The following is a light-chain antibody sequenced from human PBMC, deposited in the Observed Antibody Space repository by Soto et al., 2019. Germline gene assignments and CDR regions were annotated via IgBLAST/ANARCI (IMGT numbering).Light chain of an antibody. J-gene: IGKJ3*01. CDR3: QQSYSTPLT. CDR1: QSISNY. V-gene: IGKV1-39*01. CDR2: AAS. Sequence: DIQMTQSPCSLSASVGDRVTITCRASQSISNYLNWYQQKPGKAPQLLIYAASSLQGDVPSRFSGSGSRTDFTLTISSLQPDDFATYYCQQSYSTPLTFGPGTKVDIK.